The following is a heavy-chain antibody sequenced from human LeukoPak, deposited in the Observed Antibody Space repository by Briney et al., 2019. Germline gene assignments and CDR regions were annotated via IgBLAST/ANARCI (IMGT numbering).Heavy chain of an antibody. Sequence: SETLSLTCTVSGGSISSYYWSWIRQPPGKGLEWIGYIYYSGSTNYNPSLKSRVTISVDTSKNQFSLKLSPVTAADTAVYYCARGLNYYYYGMDVWGQGTTVTVSS. J-gene: IGHJ6*02. CDR3: ARGLNYYYYGMDV. V-gene: IGHV4-59*01. CDR1: GGSISSYY. D-gene: IGHD5/OR15-5a*01. CDR2: IYYSGST.